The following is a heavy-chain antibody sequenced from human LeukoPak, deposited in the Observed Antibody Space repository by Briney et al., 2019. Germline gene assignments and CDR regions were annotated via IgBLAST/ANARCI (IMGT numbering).Heavy chain of an antibody. CDR1: GGSFSGYY. D-gene: IGHD2-2*01. CDR2: INHSGST. V-gene: IGHV4-34*01. J-gene: IGHJ6*04. Sequence: SKTQSLTCAVYGGSFSGYYWSWIRQPPGKGLEWIGEINHSGSTNYNPSLKSRVTISVDTSKNQFSLKLSSVTAADTAVYYCARSVRVIVVVPAAYYGMDVWGEETTVTVSS. CDR3: ARSVRVIVVVPAAYYGMDV.